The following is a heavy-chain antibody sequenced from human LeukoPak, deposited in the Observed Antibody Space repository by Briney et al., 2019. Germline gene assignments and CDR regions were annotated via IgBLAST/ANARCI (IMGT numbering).Heavy chain of an antibody. Sequence: PGGSLRLSCAASGFTFSSYWMSWVRQAPGMGLEWVANMKQDGSEKYYVDSVKGRFTISRDNAKNSLYLQMNSLRAEDAAMYYCARMDYYTSGAYTYPNFDYWGQGTLVTVSS. CDR2: MKQDGSEK. D-gene: IGHD3-10*01. CDR1: GFTFSSYW. V-gene: IGHV3-7*03. J-gene: IGHJ4*02. CDR3: ARMDYYTSGAYTYPNFDY.